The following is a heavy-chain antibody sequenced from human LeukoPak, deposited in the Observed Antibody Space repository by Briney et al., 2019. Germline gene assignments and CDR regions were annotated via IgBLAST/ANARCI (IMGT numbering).Heavy chain of an antibody. CDR3: ARGDSSGSFNFDY. J-gene: IGHJ4*02. CDR1: GGSISSSTYY. Sequence: PSETLSLTCTVPGGSISSSTYYWGWVRQPPGKGLEWIGSIYYSGSTYYNPSLKSRVTISVDTSKNQFSLKLSSVTAADTAVYYCARGDSSGSFNFDYWGQGTLVTVSS. CDR2: IYYSGST. V-gene: IGHV4-39*01. D-gene: IGHD1-26*01.